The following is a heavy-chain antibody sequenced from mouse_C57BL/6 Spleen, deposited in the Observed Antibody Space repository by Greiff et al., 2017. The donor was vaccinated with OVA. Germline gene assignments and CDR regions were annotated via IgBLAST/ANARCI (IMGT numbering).Heavy chain of an antibody. J-gene: IGHJ2*01. D-gene: IGHD1-1*01. CDR2: IDPSDSYT. CDR3: ARSLTTGDYFDY. V-gene: IGHV1-50*01. Sequence: QVQLQQPGAELVKPGASVKLSCKASGYTFTSYWMQWVKQRPGQGLEWIGEIDPSDSYTNYNQKFKGKATLTVDTSSSTAYMQLSSLTSEDSAVYYCARSLTTGDYFDYWGQGTTLTVSS. CDR1: GYTFTSYW.